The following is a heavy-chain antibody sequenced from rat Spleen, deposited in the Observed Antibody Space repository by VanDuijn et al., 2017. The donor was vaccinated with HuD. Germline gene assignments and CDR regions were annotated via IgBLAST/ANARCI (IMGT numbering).Heavy chain of an antibody. Sequence: EVKLVESGGGLVQPGRSLKLSCVASGFKFNDYWMGWVRQAPGKGLEWIGEINKDSRTIKYTPSLKDKFTISRDNAQNTLYLQMTKLGSEDTAIYYCVREAFGVDYWGQGVMVTVSS. J-gene: IGHJ2*01. D-gene: IGHD4-3*01. CDR2: INKDSRTI. V-gene: IGHV4-2*01. CDR1: GFKFNDYW. CDR3: VREAFGVDY.